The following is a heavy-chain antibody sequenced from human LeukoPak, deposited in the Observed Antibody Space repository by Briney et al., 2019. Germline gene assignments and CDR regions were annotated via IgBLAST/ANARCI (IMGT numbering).Heavy chain of an antibody. Sequence: GGSLRLSCAASGFTFSTYEMNWVRQAPGKGLEWVSYITGSGRTIYYADSVKGRFTISRDNSKNTLYLQMNGLRAEDTAVYYCAIGRTGTYWGQGTLVTVSS. J-gene: IGHJ4*02. CDR1: GFTFSTYE. CDR3: AIGRTGTY. D-gene: IGHD3/OR15-3a*01. V-gene: IGHV3-48*03. CDR2: ITGSGRTI.